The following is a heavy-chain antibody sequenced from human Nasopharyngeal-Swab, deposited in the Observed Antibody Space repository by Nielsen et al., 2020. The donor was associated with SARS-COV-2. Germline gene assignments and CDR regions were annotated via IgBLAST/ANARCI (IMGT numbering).Heavy chain of an antibody. Sequence: GESLKISCAASGFTFSSYSMNWVRQAPGKGLEWVSYISSSSSTIYYADSVKGRFTISRDNAKNSLYLQMNSLRAEDTAVYYCARRYCSSTSCYIFDYWGQGTLVTVSS. J-gene: IGHJ4*02. V-gene: IGHV3-48*04. CDR2: ISSSSSTI. CDR1: GFTFSSYS. D-gene: IGHD2-2*02. CDR3: ARRYCSSTSCYIFDY.